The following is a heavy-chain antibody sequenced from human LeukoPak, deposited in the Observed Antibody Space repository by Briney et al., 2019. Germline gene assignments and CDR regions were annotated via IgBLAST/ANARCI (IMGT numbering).Heavy chain of an antibody. D-gene: IGHD2-21*02. CDR1: GYSFTSYW. V-gene: IGHV5-51*01. J-gene: IGHJ3*02. Sequence: GESLKISRKGSGYSFTSYWIGWVRQMPGKGLEWMGIIYPGDSDTRYSPSFQGQVTISADKSISTAYLQWSSLKASDTAMYYCASPYCGGDCSMGDAFDIWGQGTMVTVSS. CDR3: ASPYCGGDCSMGDAFDI. CDR2: IYPGDSDT.